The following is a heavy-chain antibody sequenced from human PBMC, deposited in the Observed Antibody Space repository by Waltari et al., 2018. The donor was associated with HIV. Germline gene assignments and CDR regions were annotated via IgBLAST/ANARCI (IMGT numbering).Heavy chain of an antibody. J-gene: IGHJ4*02. CDR1: GFTFRSEA. D-gene: IGHD2-8*01. CDR3: ARDGAPPNY. V-gene: IGHV3-30*04. CDR2: ISYDGTNK. Sequence: QVQLLESGGGVVQPGRSLRLSCAASGFTFRSEAMHWVRQAPGKGLEWVAAISYDGTNKYYAESVKGRFTISRDNSKNTLYVEMSSLSPEDTAVYFCARDGAPPNYWGQGTLVTVSS.